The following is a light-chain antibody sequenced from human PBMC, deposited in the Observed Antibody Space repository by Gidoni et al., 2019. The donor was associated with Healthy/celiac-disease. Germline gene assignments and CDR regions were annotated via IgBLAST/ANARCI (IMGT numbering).Light chain of an antibody. CDR3: QQSYSTPMYT. CDR1: QSISSY. J-gene: IGKJ2*01. V-gene: IGKV1-39*01. CDR2: AAS. Sequence: DIQMTKSPSSLSASVGDRVTITCRASQSISSYLNWYQQKPGKAPKLLIYAASSLQSGVPSRFSGSGSGTDFTLTISSLQPEDFATYYCQQSYSTPMYTFGQXTKLEIK.